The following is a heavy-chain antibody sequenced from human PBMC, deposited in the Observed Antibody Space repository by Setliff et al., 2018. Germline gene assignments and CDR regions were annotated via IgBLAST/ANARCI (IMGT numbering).Heavy chain of an antibody. CDR3: ASPDTGSDGFHI. CDR1: GYSFSSYW. J-gene: IGHJ3*02. V-gene: IGHV5-10-1*01. CDR2: IDPSDSYT. D-gene: IGHD3-10*01. Sequence: PGESLKISCKGSGYSFSSYWISWVRQMPGKGLEWMGRIDPSDSYTNYSPSFQGHVTISADKSISTAYLQWSSLRASDTAMYYCASPDTGSDGFHIWGQGTVVTVSS.